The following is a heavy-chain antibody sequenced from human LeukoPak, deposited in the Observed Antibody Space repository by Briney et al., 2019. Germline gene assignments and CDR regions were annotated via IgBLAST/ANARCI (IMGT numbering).Heavy chain of an antibody. CDR2: INHSGST. D-gene: IGHD2-15*01. CDR3: ARVAPGYCSGGSCYPYYYYYYMDV. J-gene: IGHJ6*03. Sequence: PSETLSLTCAVYGGSFSGYYWSWIRQPPGKGLEWIGEINHSGSTNYNPSLKSRVTISVDTSKNQFSLKLSSVTAADTAVYYCARVAPGYCSGGSCYPYYYYYYMDVWDKGTTVTVSS. CDR1: GGSFSGYY. V-gene: IGHV4-34*01.